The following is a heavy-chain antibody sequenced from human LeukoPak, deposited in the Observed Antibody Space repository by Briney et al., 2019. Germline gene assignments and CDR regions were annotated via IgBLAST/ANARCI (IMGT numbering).Heavy chain of an antibody. V-gene: IGHV3-74*01. CDR2: IHDDGSST. J-gene: IGHJ4*02. CDR3: ARGGGRLLGY. Sequence: PGGSLRLSCAASGFTFSSYWMHWVRQAPGKGLVWVSRIHDDGSSTSYADSVKGRFTISRDNAKNSLHLQMNSLRAEDTAVYYCARGGGRLLGYWGQGTLVTVSS. CDR1: GFTFSSYW. D-gene: IGHD1-26*01.